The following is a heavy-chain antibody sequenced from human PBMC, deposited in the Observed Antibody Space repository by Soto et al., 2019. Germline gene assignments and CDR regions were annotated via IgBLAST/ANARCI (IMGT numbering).Heavy chain of an antibody. J-gene: IGHJ5*02. Sequence: QVQLVESGGGLVKTGGSLRLSCAASGIVFSDYMSWVRQAPGKGLEWLSYISGSGRTIYSADSVKGRFTISRDNATNSLYLQMNNVRTEDTALYYCARLPFPWGWFDPWGQGTLVTVSS. V-gene: IGHV3-11*01. CDR3: ARLPFPWGWFDP. CDR1: GIVFSDY. CDR2: ISGSGRTI. D-gene: IGHD3-16*01.